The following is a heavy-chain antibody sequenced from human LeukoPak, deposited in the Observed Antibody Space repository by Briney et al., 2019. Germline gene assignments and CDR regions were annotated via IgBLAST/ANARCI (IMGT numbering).Heavy chain of an antibody. J-gene: IGHJ4*02. V-gene: IGHV3-30*04. Sequence: GGSLRLSCVASGFTFSKFAMHWVRQAPGKGLEWVAVVSYDGSYKYYADSVKGRFTISRGNSNNTLYLQMNSLRAEDTAVYYCARAPGYGAAYYFDYWGQGTLVTVSS. CDR3: ARAPGYGAAYYFDY. CDR1: GFTFSKFA. D-gene: IGHD1-1*01. CDR2: VSYDGSYK.